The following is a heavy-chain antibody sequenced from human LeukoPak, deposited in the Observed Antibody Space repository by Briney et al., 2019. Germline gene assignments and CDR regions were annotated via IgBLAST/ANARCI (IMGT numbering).Heavy chain of an antibody. CDR2: ISSGSSFI. D-gene: IGHD3-22*01. CDR3: ARESSGYYY. Sequence: GGSLRLSCAASGFTFSTYSMNWVPQAPGKGLEWVSSISSGSSFIYYADSGKGRFTISRDNAKNSLFLQMNSLRAEDTAVYYCARESSGYYYWGQGTLVTVSS. CDR1: GFTFSTYS. V-gene: IGHV3-21*01. J-gene: IGHJ4*02.